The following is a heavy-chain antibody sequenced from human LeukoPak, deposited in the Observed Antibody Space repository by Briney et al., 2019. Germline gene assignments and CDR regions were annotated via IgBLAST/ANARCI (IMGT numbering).Heavy chain of an antibody. Sequence: SETLSLTCTVSGGSISSYYWSWIRQPPGKGLEWIGYIYYSGSTNYNPSLKSRVTISVDTSKNQFSLKLSSVTAADTAVYYCARERVVYGMDAWGQGTTVTVSS. V-gene: IGHV4-59*12. CDR3: ARERVVYGMDA. CDR1: GGSISSYY. CDR2: IYYSGST. D-gene: IGHD2-15*01. J-gene: IGHJ6*02.